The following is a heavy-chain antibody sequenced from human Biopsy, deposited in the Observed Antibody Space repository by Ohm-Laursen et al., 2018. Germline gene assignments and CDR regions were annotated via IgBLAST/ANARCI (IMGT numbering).Heavy chain of an antibody. CDR1: GFTFKNYA. Sequence: SLRLSCAASGFTFKNYAMNWVRQAPGKGLDWVSSIDSSATSTFYGNSVKGRFTIPSDNSKNTLFLQMNSLRDADSAIYYCASDLNGDPSAFDYWGQGTPVTVSS. V-gene: IGHV3-23*01. J-gene: IGHJ4*01. D-gene: IGHD4-17*01. CDR2: IDSSATST. CDR3: ASDLNGDPSAFDY.